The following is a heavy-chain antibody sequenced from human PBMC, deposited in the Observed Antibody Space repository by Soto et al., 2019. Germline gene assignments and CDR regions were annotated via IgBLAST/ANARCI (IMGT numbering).Heavy chain of an antibody. V-gene: IGHV5-51*01. CDR1: GYRFSNNW. CDR3: ARLYNNYLFDH. D-gene: IGHD4-4*01. CDR2: IYPGDSDT. J-gene: IGHJ4*02. Sequence: RGESLKISCQGSGYRFSNNWIGWVRQMPGRGLVWVGIIYPGDSDTRYSPSFKGQVTMSADKSTSTAYLHWSSLSASDTAIYYCARLYNNYLFDHWGQGTLVTVSS.